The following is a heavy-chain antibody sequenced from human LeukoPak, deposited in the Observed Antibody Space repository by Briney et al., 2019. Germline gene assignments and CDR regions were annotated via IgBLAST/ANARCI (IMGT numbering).Heavy chain of an antibody. CDR3: ARDIFYVTSLFDY. D-gene: IGHD2-21*02. Sequence: ASVKVSCKTSGYSFTSYNLHWVRQAPGQRLEWMGIINPSGGNTNYAQKLQGRVTMTTDTSTSTAYMELRSLRSDDTAVYYCARDIFYVTSLFDYWGQGTLVTVSS. V-gene: IGHV1-46*01. CDR2: INPSGGNT. CDR1: GYSFTSYN. J-gene: IGHJ4*02.